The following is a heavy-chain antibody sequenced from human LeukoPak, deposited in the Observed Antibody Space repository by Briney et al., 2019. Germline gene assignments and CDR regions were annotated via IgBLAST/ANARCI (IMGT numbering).Heavy chain of an antibody. J-gene: IGHJ6*02. V-gene: IGHV3-11*01. CDR3: ARDGRGGYDSRDYDYYYGMDV. CDR1: GFTFSDYY. CDR2: ISSSGSTI. D-gene: IGHD5-12*01. Sequence: GGSLRLSCAASGFTFSDYYMSWIRQAPGKGLEWVSYISSSGSTIYYADSVKGRFTISRDNAKNSLYLQMNSLRAEDTAVYYCARDGRGGYDSRDYDYYYGMDVWGQGTTVTVSS.